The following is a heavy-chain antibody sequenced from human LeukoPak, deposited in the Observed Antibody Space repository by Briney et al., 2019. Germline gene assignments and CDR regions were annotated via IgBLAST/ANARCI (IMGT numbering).Heavy chain of an antibody. D-gene: IGHD5-18*01. CDR1: GFTXXXYT. CDR3: AKDRVDTALDY. Sequence: XXXSGFTXXXYTMHWVRQAPGKGLEWVSLISWDGGSTYYADSVKGRFTISRDNSKNSLYMQMNSLRTEDTALYYXAKDRVDTALDYWGQGTLVTVSS. J-gene: IGHJ4*02. V-gene: IGHV3-43*01. CDR2: ISWDGGST.